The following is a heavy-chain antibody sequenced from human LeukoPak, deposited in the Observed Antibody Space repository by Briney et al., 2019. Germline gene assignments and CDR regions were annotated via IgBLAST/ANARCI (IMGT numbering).Heavy chain of an antibody. CDR3: AREGLRYFDWPWFDY. CDR1: GGSISSYY. J-gene: IGHJ4*02. CDR2: IYTSGST. D-gene: IGHD3-9*01. Sequence: PSETLSLTCTVSGGSISSYYWSWIRQPAGKGLEWIGRIYTSGSTNYNPSLKSRVTISVDTSKNQFSLKLSSVTAADTAVYYCAREGLRYFDWPWFDYWGQGTLVTVSS. V-gene: IGHV4-4*07.